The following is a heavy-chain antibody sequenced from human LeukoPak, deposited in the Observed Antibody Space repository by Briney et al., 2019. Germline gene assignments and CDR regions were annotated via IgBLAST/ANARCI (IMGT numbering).Heavy chain of an antibody. J-gene: IGHJ4*02. V-gene: IGHV4-34*01. CDR1: GGSFSVYY. Sequence: PSETLSLTCAVNGGSFSVYYWSWIRQPPGKGLEWIGEINQSGSTNYNPSLKSRVTISVDTSKNQFSLKLSSVTAADTAVYYCTRGARGQQPVNWGQGTLVTVSS. D-gene: IGHD6-13*01. CDR2: INQSGST. CDR3: TRGARGQQPVN.